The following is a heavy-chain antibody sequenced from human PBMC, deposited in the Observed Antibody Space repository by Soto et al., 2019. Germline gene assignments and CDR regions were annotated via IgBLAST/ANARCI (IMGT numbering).Heavy chain of an antibody. D-gene: IGHD3-10*01. CDR1: GGSFSGYY. CDR3: ARVVSKYYYGSGSYEGWFDP. J-gene: IGHJ5*02. Sequence: SETLSLTCAVYGGSFSGYYWSWIRQPPGKGLEWIGYIYYSGSTNYNPSLKSRVTISVDTSKNQFSLKLSSVTAADTAVYYCARVVSKYYYGSGSYEGWFDPWGQGTLVTVSS. CDR2: IYYSGST. V-gene: IGHV4-59*01.